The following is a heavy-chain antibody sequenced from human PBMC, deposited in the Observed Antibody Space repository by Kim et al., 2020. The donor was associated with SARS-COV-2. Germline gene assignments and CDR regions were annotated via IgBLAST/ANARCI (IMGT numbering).Heavy chain of an antibody. CDR3: ARIGTIGHWYFDL. CDR2: ISSSGGQT. V-gene: IGHV3-64*02. CDR1: GFTFSSYG. D-gene: IGHD2-8*01. J-gene: IGHJ2*01. Sequence: GGSLRLSCAASGFTFSSYGMHWVRQAPEKRLEYVSAISSSGGQTYYADSVKGRFTISRDNSKNTLYLQMGSLRPEDTSVYYCARIGTIGHWYFDLWGRGTLVTVSS.